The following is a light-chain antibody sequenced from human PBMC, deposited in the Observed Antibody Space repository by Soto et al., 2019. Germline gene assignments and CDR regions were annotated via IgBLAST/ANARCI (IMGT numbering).Light chain of an antibody. Sequence: DIQMTQSPSSLSAVVGYRVTITFRASRGIGDRLARFQQKPGKAPQFLIQAASNLQSGVPSRFSGSGSGTEFILSINSLQPEDIATYYCLQVSSFPRTFGQGTKVDIK. V-gene: IGKV1-12*01. CDR3: LQVSSFPRT. CDR1: RGIGDR. CDR2: AAS. J-gene: IGKJ1*01.